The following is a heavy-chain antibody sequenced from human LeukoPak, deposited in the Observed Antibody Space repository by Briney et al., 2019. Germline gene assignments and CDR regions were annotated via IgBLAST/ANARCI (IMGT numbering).Heavy chain of an antibody. V-gene: IGHV3-23*01. J-gene: IGHJ4*02. CDR3: AKQYSSSWFHYFDY. D-gene: IGHD6-13*01. Sequence: GGSLRLSCAASGFTFSSYGMSWVRQAPGKGLEWVSAISGSGGSTYYADSVKGRFTISRDNSKNTLYLQMNSLRAEDTAVYYCAKQYSSSWFHYFDYWGQGTPVTVSS. CDR2: ISGSGGST. CDR1: GFTFSSYG.